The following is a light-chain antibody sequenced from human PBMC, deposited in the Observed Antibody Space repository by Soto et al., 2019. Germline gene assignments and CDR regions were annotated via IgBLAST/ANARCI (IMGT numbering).Light chain of an antibody. CDR2: DAS. V-gene: IGKV3-11*01. Sequence: EIVLTQSPATQSLSPGARAPLSCRARQSVSSYLAWYQQKPGQAPRLLIYDASNRATGIPARFSGSGSGTDFTLTISRLEPEDFAVYSCQQYGSSPTTFGQGTRLEIK. CDR3: QQYGSSPTT. CDR1: QSVSSY. J-gene: IGKJ5*01.